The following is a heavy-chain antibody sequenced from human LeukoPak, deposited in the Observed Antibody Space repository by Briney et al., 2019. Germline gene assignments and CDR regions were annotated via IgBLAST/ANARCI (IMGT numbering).Heavy chain of an antibody. CDR1: GGSISSGGYY. Sequence: PSETLSLTCTVSGGSISSGGYYWSWIRQHPGKGLEWIGYIYYSGSTYYNPSLKSRVTISVDTSKNQFSLKLSSVTAADTAVYYCARGGVVRYHLFDLWGQGTLVTVSS. D-gene: IGHD2-2*01. CDR3: ARGGVVRYHLFDL. J-gene: IGHJ5*02. CDR2: IYYSGST. V-gene: IGHV4-31*03.